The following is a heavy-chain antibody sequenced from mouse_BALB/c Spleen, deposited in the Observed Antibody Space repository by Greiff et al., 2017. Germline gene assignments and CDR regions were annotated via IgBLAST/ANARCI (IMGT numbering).Heavy chain of an antibody. CDR1: GFTFTDYY. CDR2: IRNKANGCTT. Sequence: EVKLMESGGGLVQPGGSLRLSCATSGFTFTDYYMSWVRQPPGKALEWLGFIRNKANGCTTEYSASVKGRFTISRDNSQSILYLQMNTLRAEDSATYYCARVITGAFAYWGQGTLVTVSA. J-gene: IGHJ3*01. D-gene: IGHD4-1*01. V-gene: IGHV7-3*02. CDR3: ARVITGAFAY.